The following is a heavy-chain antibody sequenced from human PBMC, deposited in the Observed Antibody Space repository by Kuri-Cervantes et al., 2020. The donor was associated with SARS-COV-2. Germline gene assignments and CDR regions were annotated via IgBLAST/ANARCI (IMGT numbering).Heavy chain of an antibody. Sequence: GESLKISCAASGFTFSDYYMSWIRPAPGRGLEWVSYISSSSSYTNYADSVKGRFTISRDNAKNSLYLQMNSLRAEDTAVYYCARDLYYYDSSGYYDYWGQGTLVTVSS. V-gene: IGHV3-11*05. CDR2: ISSSSSYT. CDR3: ARDLYYYDSSGYYDY. CDR1: GFTFSDYY. D-gene: IGHD3-22*01. J-gene: IGHJ4*02.